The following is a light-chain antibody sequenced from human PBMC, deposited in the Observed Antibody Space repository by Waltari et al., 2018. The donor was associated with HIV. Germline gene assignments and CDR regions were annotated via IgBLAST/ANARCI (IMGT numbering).Light chain of an antibody. J-gene: IGKJ4*01. V-gene: IGKV2-28*01. CDR3: MQALHSPALT. CDR2: LGS. Sequence: DIVMTQTPLSLPVTPGEPASISCRSSQSLLDSDDGNTYLDWYLQKPGQSPQLLIYLGSTRASGVPDRFSGSGSGTDFTLKINRVEVEDVGVYYCMQALHSPALTFGGGTKVEIK. CDR1: QSLLDSDDGNTY.